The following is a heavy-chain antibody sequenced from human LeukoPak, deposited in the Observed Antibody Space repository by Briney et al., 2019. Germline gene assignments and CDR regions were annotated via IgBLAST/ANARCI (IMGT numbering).Heavy chain of an antibody. Sequence: PGGSLRLSCAVSGFTFSTYSMNWVRQAPGKGLEWVSYISSSSVAIYYADSVKGRFTISRDNSKSTLYIQMNSLRAEDTAVYYCARAKPKNMVRGLIMRRESRYYFDYWGQGTLVTVSS. J-gene: IGHJ4*02. CDR1: GFTFSTYS. CDR3: ARAKPKNMVRGLIMRRESRYYFDY. V-gene: IGHV3-48*01. CDR2: ISSSSVAI. D-gene: IGHD3-10*01.